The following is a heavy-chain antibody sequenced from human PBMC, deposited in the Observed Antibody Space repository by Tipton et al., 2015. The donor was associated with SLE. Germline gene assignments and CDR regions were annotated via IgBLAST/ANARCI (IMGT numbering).Heavy chain of an antibody. CDR1: GGSISSSSYY. D-gene: IGHD1-26*01. CDR3: ARGRAGVGATTGYYYYMDV. Sequence: TLSLTCTVSGGSISSSSYYWGWIRQSPGKGLEWIGSIYYSGSTYYNPSLKSRVTISVDTSKNQFSLKLSSVTAADTAVYYCARGRAGVGATTGYYYYMDVWGKGTTVTVSS. V-gene: IGHV4-39*01. CDR2: IYYSGST. J-gene: IGHJ6*03.